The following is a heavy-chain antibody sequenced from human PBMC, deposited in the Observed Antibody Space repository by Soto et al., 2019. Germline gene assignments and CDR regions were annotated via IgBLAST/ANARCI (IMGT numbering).Heavy chain of an antibody. Sequence: PGGTLRLSFASSGFTLSSYAMSWVLQAPVKGLEWVSGISGSGGSTYYADSVKGRFTISRDNSKNTLYLQMNSLRAEDTAVYYCAKDRVTVVGYDAFDIWGQGTMVTVSS. D-gene: IGHD6-19*01. CDR3: AKDRVTVVGYDAFDI. J-gene: IGHJ3*02. CDR2: ISGSGGST. CDR1: GFTLSSYA. V-gene: IGHV3-23*01.